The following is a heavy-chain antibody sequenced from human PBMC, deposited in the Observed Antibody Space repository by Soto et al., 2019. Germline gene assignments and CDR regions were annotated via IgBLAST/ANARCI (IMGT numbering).Heavy chain of an antibody. J-gene: IGHJ4*02. CDR1: GYTFTIYG. CDR2: ISAYNGNT. V-gene: IGHV1-18*01. CDR3: ARSTVTNDY. Sequence: QVQLVQSGAEVKKPGASVKVSCKASGYTFTIYGISWVRQAPGQWLEWMVWISAYNGNTNYAQKLHGRVTMTTDTSTSKAYMELRSLRSADTAVYYCARSTVTNDYWGQGTLVTGSS. D-gene: IGHD4-17*01.